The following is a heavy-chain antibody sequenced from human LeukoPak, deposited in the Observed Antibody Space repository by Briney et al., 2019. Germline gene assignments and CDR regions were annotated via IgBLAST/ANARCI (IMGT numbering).Heavy chain of an antibody. CDR2: INHSGST. D-gene: IGHD3-10*01. CDR3: ARRISYYYGSGSYSYFDY. J-gene: IGHJ4*02. CDR1: GGSFSGYY. Sequence: SETLSLTCAVYGGSFSGYYWSWIRQPPGKGLEWIGEINHSGSTNYNPSLKSRVTTSVDTSKNQFSLKLSSVTAADTAVYYCARRISYYYGSGSYSYFDYWGQGTLVTVSS. V-gene: IGHV4-34*01.